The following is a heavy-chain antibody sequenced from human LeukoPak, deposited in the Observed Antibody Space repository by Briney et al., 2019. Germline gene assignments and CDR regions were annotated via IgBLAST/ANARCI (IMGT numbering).Heavy chain of an antibody. CDR1: AYSFTTYW. CDR2: FYPADSET. Sequence: GESLKISCKGSAYSFTTYWIAWVRQMPGKGLECLGLFYPADSETRYSPSFQGQVTSSANKSINTAYLQWRSRKASDTAIYYCARSPITVAGYFDFWGQGNLVTVSA. J-gene: IGHJ4*02. D-gene: IGHD6-13*01. CDR3: ARSPITVAGYFDF. V-gene: IGHV5-51*01.